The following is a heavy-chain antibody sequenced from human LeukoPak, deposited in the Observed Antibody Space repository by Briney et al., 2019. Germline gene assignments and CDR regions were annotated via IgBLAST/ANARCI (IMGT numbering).Heavy chain of an antibody. V-gene: IGHV4-59*01. D-gene: IGHD2-2*01. CDR1: SGSFRTYY. CDR2: IFYNEGT. CDR3: VKSNSRYQPWTLDI. Sequence: SETLSLTCTVSSGSFRTYYWSWIRQPPGKGLEWIGYIFYNEGTSYNPSLKSRVTISVDTSNNQLSLKVNSVTAADTAMYYCVKSNSRYQPWTLDIWGRGTMVTVSS. J-gene: IGHJ3*02.